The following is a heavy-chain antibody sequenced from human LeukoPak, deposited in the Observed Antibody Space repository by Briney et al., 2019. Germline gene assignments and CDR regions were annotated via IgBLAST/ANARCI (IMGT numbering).Heavy chain of an antibody. Sequence: KTSETLSLTCAVYGGSFSGYYWSGIRQPPGKGLEWIGEINHSGSTNYNPSLKSRVTTSVDTSKNQFSLKLSSVTAADTAVYYCARTSSSWRIYYFDYWGQGTLVTVSS. CDR2: INHSGST. D-gene: IGHD6-13*01. J-gene: IGHJ4*02. CDR3: ARTSSSWRIYYFDY. V-gene: IGHV4-34*01. CDR1: GGSFSGYY.